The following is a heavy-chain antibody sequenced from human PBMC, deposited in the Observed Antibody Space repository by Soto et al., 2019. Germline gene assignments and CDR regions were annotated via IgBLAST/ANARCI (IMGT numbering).Heavy chain of an antibody. D-gene: IGHD6-6*01. CDR3: AHSPWGAAPDY. Sequence: QITLKESGPTLVKPTQTLTLTCSLSGFSLSARGVGVSWIRQPPGKALEWLAIIYWNDDKRYSPSQKNRLTVTKDTSKNKVVLTMTNMDPVDTARYYCAHSPWGAAPDYWGQGTLVTVSS. CDR2: IYWNDDK. J-gene: IGHJ4*02. V-gene: IGHV2-5*01. CDR1: GFSLSARGVG.